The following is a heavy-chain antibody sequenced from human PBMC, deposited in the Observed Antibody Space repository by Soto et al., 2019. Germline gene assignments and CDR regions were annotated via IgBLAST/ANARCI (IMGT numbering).Heavy chain of an antibody. D-gene: IGHD2-2*01. V-gene: IGHV3-7*05. CDR2: IKQDGSEK. J-gene: IGHJ6*02. Sequence: EVQLVESGGGLVQPGGSLRLSCAASGFTFSSYWMSWVRQAPGKGLEWVANIKQDGSEKYYVDSVKGRFTISRDNAKNSLYLQMNSLRAEDTAVYYCAGEVVVVPAATESYYYYYGMDVWGQGTTVTVSS. CDR1: GFTFSSYW. CDR3: AGEVVVVPAATESYYYYYGMDV.